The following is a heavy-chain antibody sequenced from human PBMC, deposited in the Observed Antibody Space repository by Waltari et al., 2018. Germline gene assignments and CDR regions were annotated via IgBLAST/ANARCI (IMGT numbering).Heavy chain of an antibody. CDR1: GYTFTGYY. V-gene: IGHV1-2*02. D-gene: IGHD1-20*01. J-gene: IGHJ3*02. CDR2: SNPTSGGT. CDR3: AREARYNWNSKDFDI. Sequence: QVQLVQSGAEVKKPGASVKFSCKSSGYTFTGYYMHWVRQAPGQGFEWMGWSNPTSGGTKYGQKFQGRVTMTRDTSIMTAYRGLSRVRSDDTAVYYCAREARYNWNSKDFDIWGQGKMVTVSS.